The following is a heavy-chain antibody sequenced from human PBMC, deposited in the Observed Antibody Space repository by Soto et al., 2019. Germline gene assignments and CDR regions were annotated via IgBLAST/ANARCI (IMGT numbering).Heavy chain of an antibody. CDR1: GFTFSSYA. CDR2: ISYDGSNK. D-gene: IGHD3-10*01. Sequence: PGGSLRLSCAASGFTFSSYAMHWVRQAPGKGLEWVAVISYDGSNKYYADSVKGRFTISRDNSKNTLYLQMNSLRAEDTAVYYCAREYGSGSYSLYYYYYGMDVWGQGTTVTVSS. V-gene: IGHV3-30-3*01. CDR3: AREYGSGSYSLYYYYYGMDV. J-gene: IGHJ6*02.